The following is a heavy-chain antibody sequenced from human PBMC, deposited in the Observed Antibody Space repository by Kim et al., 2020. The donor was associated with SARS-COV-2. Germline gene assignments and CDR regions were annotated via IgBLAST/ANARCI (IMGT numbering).Heavy chain of an antibody. CDR3: ARGLQPNYYYYYGMDV. Sequence: SETLSLTCTVSGGSISSYYWSWIRQPPGKGLEWIGYIYYSGSTNYNPSLKSRVTISVDTSKNQFSLKLSSVTAADTAVYYCARGLQPNYYYYYGMDVWGQGTTVTVSS. CDR1: GGSISSYY. CDR2: IYYSGST. V-gene: IGHV4-59*13. D-gene: IGHD1-1*01. J-gene: IGHJ6*02.